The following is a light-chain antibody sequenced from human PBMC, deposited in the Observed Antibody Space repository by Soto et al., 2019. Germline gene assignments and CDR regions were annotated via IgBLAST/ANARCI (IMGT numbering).Light chain of an antibody. CDR1: QSVSRY. CDR2: DAS. V-gene: IGKV3-11*01. Sequence: EIVLTQSPANLSLSPGERATLSCRASQSVSRYLAWYQQKPGQAPRLLIYDASNRATGIPARFSGSGSGTDFTLTISSLEPEDFAVYYCQQPSNWPLTFGRGTKVDIK. J-gene: IGKJ3*01. CDR3: QQPSNWPLT.